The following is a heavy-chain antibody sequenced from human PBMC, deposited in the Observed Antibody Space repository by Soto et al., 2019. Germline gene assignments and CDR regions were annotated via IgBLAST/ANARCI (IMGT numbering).Heavy chain of an antibody. CDR2: INPSGGST. CDR1: GYTFTSYY. Sequence: ASVKVSCKASGYTFTSYYMHWVRQAPGQGLEWMGIINPSGGSTSYAQKFQGRVTMTRDTSTSTVYMELSSLRSEDTAVYYCARGYGTITMTPKVRYSDYWGQGTLVTVSS. CDR3: ARGYGTITMTPKVRYSDY. V-gene: IGHV1-46*01. D-gene: IGHD3-22*01. J-gene: IGHJ4*02.